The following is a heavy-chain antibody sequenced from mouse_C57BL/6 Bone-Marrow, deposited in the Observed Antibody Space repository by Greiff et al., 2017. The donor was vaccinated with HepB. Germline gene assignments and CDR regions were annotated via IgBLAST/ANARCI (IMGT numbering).Heavy chain of an antibody. J-gene: IGHJ2*01. D-gene: IGHD2-4*01. CDR1: GYTFTSYG. CDR3: VITTDFDY. CDR2: IYPRSGNT. Sequence: QVQLQQSGAELARPGASVKLSCKASGYTFTSYGISWVKQRTGQGLEWIGEIYPRSGNTYYNEKFKGKATLTADKSSSTAYMELRSLTSEDSAVYFCVITTDFDYWGQGTTLTVSS. V-gene: IGHV1-81*01.